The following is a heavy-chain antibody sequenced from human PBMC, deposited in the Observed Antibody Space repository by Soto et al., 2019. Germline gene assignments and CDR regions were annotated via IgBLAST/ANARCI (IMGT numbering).Heavy chain of an antibody. CDR2: IGTNLATT. CDR1: GFTFSNYA. D-gene: IGHD3-10*01. Sequence: GGSLRLSCAASGFTFSNYAMNWVRQAPGKGLEWVSYIGTNLATTWYADSVKGRFTISRDDGKNALYLQMNSLRPDDTAVYYCARYNSGTWLHPWGQVTLVTASS. V-gene: IGHV3-48*01. CDR3: ARYNSGTWLHP. J-gene: IGHJ5*02.